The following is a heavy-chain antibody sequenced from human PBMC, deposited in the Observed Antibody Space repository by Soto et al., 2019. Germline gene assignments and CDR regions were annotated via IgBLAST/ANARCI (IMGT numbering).Heavy chain of an antibody. J-gene: IGHJ5*01. Sequence: AASVKVSCKASSYTFTNYGISWVRQAPGQGLEWMGWISAYNGNTNYAQNLQGGVTMTTDTSTSTAYMELGSLISDDTAVYYCARDHAHADTGRELDSWGQGTAVNVSA. D-gene: IGHD2-8*01. CDR2: ISAYNGNT. CDR1: SYTFTNYG. V-gene: IGHV1-18*01. CDR3: ARDHAHADTGRELDS.